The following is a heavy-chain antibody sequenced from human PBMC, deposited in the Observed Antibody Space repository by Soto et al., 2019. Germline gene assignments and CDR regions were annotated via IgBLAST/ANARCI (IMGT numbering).Heavy chain of an antibody. CDR1: GFTFSSYA. V-gene: IGHV3-23*01. CDR2: ISGSGGST. Sequence: GGSLRLSWAASGFTFSSYAMSWVRQAPGKGLEWVSAISGSGGSTYYADSVKGRFTISRDNSKNTLYLQMNSLRAEDTAVYYCAKGCSSTSCYEKGHYYYYGMDVWGQGTTVTVSS. CDR3: AKGCSSTSCYEKGHYYYYGMDV. D-gene: IGHD2-2*01. J-gene: IGHJ6*02.